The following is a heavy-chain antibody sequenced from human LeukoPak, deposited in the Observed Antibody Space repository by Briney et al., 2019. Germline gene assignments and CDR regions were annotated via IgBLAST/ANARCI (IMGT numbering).Heavy chain of an antibody. Sequence: GASVTVSCKASVYTFTSYYMHWVRQAPGQGREGMGIINPSGGSTSYAQKFQGRVTMTRDTSTSTVYMELSSLRSEDTAVYYCASAYYYDSSVEDWGQGTLVTVSS. CDR2: INPSGGST. CDR1: VYTFTSYY. D-gene: IGHD3-22*01. CDR3: ASAYYYDSSVED. J-gene: IGHJ4*02. V-gene: IGHV1-46*01.